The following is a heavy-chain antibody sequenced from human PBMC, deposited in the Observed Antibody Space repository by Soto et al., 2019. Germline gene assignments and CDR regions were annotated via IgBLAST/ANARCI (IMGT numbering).Heavy chain of an antibody. CDR2: INPSGGST. Sequence: ASVKVSCKASGYTFTSYYMHWVRQSPGQGLEWMGIINPSGGSTSYAQKFQGRVTMTRDTSTSTVYMELSSLRSEDTAVYYCARDVASDAFDIWGQGTMVTVSS. D-gene: IGHD5-12*01. CDR1: GYTFTSYY. CDR3: ARDVASDAFDI. V-gene: IGHV1-46*01. J-gene: IGHJ3*02.